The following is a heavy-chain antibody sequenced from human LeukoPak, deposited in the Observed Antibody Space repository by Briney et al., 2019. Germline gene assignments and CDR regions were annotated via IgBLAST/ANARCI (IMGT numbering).Heavy chain of an antibody. CDR2: FDPEDGET. V-gene: IGHV1-24*01. CDR1: GYTLTELS. Sequence: ASVKVSCKVSGYTLTELSMHWVRPAPGKGLEWMGGFDPEDGETIYAQKFQGRVTMTEDTSTDTAYMELSSLRSEDTAVYYCAIRLWFGPTGLYWGQGTLVTVSS. D-gene: IGHD3-10*01. CDR3: AIRLWFGPTGLY. J-gene: IGHJ4*02.